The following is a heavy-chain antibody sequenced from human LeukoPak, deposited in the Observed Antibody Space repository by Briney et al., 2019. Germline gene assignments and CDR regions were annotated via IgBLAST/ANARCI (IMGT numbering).Heavy chain of an antibody. J-gene: IGHJ3*02. D-gene: IGHD6-13*01. CDR1: GYTFTSCG. V-gene: IGHV7-4-1*02. Sequence: ASVKVSCKASGYTFTSCGISWVRQAPGQGLEWMGWINTNTGNPTYAQGFAGRFVFSLDTSVSTAYLQISSLKAEDTAVYYCARDKSEWYSSSWYFFRGAFDIWGQGTMVTVSS. CDR2: INTNTGNP. CDR3: ARDKSEWYSSSWYFFRGAFDI.